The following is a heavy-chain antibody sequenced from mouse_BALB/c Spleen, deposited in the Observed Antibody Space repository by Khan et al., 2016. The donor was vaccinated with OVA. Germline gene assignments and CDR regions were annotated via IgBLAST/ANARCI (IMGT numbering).Heavy chain of an antibody. CDR3: ARGTTASYWYFDV. CDR2: IHPSDSET. D-gene: IGHD1-2*01. Sequence: QVQLQQSGAELVRPGASVKLSCKASGYSFTSYWMNWVKQRPGQGLEWIGMIHPSDSETTLNQKFKDKATWTVAKSSSTAYMQLSSPTSEDSAVFYCARGTTASYWYFDVWGAGTTVTVSS. V-gene: IGHV1-61*01. J-gene: IGHJ1*01. CDR1: GYSFTSYW.